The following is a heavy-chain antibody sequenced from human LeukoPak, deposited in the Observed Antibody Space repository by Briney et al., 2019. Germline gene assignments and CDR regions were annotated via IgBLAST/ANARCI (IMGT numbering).Heavy chain of an antibody. D-gene: IGHD5-24*01. J-gene: IGHJ4*02. CDR2: ISDTGVRT. V-gene: IGHV3-23*01. Sequence: GGSLRLSCAASGFPFGSYDITWVRQAPGEGLQWVSAISDTGVRTFYADSVKGRFTISRDNSKNTLYLQMNSLRAEDTAVYYCARWPSDYWGQGTLVTVSS. CDR1: GFPFGSYD. CDR3: ARWPSDY.